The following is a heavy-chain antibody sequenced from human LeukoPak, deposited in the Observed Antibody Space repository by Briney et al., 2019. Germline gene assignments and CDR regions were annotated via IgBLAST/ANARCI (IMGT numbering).Heavy chain of an antibody. CDR1: GYAFTSYA. D-gene: IGHD6-19*01. V-gene: IGHV7-4-1*02. CDR2: INTNTGNP. Sequence: ASVKVSCKASGYAFTSYAMNWVRQAPGQGLEWMGWINTNTGNPTYAQGFTGRFAFSLDTSVSTAYLQISSLKAEDTAVYYCARDSSGWYYYYYMDVWGKGTTVTVSS. CDR3: ARDSSGWYYYYYMDV. J-gene: IGHJ6*03.